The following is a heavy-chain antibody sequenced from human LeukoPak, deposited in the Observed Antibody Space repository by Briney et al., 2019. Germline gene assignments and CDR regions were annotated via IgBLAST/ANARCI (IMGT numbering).Heavy chain of an antibody. Sequence: SETLSLTCTVSGGSISGYFWSWIRQPPGKGLEWIGHIYYSGSTNYNPSLKSRVTMSVDTSKNQFSLKLSSVTAADTAVYYCARADSSSWYGVYYYYYGMDVWGQGTTVTVSS. D-gene: IGHD6-13*01. CDR3: ARADSSSWYGVYYYYYGMDV. V-gene: IGHV4-59*12. CDR2: IYYSGST. J-gene: IGHJ6*02. CDR1: GGSISGYF.